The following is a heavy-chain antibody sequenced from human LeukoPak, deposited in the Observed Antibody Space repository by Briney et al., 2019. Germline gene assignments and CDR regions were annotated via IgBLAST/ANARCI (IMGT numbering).Heavy chain of an antibody. CDR2: ISAYNGNT. V-gene: IGHV1-18*01. J-gene: IGHJ4*01. CDR3: ARVYSSGWYGDYIDY. CDR1: GYTFTSYG. D-gene: IGHD6-19*01. Sequence: ASVKVSCKASGYTFTSYGISWVRQAPGQGLEWMGWISAYNGNTNYAQKLQGRVTMTTDTSTSTAYMELRSLRSDDTAVYYCARVYSSGWYGDYIDYWGQGTLVTVSS.